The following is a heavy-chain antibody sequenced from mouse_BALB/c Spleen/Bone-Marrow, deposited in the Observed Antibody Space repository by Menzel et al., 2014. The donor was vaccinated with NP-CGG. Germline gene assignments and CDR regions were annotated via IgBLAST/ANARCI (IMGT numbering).Heavy chain of an antibody. CDR3: TRRGDYDKRVVFAH. V-gene: IGHV1S81*02. CDR2: INPSNGGT. Sequence: QVQLQQSGAELVKPGASVKLSCKASGYTFTSYYMYWVKQRPGQGLEWIGGINPSNGGTNFNEKFKSKATLTVDKSSSTASMQLSSLTSEDSAVYYCTRRGDYDKRVVFAHWGQGTLVTVSA. CDR1: GYTFTSYY. D-gene: IGHD2-4*01. J-gene: IGHJ3*01.